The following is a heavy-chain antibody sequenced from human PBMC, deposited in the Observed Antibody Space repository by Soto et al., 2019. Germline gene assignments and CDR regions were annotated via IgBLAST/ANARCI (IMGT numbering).Heavy chain of an antibody. CDR3: ARAIVATIGGMDV. J-gene: IGHJ6*02. CDR2: ISWNSGSI. D-gene: IGHD5-12*01. Sequence: GGSLRLSCAASGFTFDDYAMHWVRQAPGKGLEWVSGISWNSGSIGYADSVKGRFTISRDNAKNSLYLQMNSLRAEDTALYYCARAIVATIGGMDVWGQGTTVTVSS. CDR1: GFTFDDYA. V-gene: IGHV3-9*01.